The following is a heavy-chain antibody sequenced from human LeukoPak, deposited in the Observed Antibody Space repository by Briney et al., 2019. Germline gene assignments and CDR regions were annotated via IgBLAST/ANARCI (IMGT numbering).Heavy chain of an antibody. D-gene: IGHD3-10*01. V-gene: IGHV4-34*01. Sequence: SEPLSLTCAVYGGSFSGYYWSWIRQPPGKGLEWIGEINHSGSTNYNPSLQSRVTISVDKSKNQFSLKRSSVTAADTAVYYCARVAPYGSRSYRNGFDPWGHGTLVTVSS. CDR1: GGSFSGYY. CDR3: ARVAPYGSRSYRNGFDP. CDR2: INHSGST. J-gene: IGHJ5*02.